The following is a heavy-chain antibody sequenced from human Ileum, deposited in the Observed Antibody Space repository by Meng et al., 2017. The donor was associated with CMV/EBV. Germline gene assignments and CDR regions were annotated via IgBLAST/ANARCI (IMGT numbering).Heavy chain of an antibody. CDR3: ATDSYGDYALDY. Sequence: VLRVAAWAELKTPRPPVTCSCNVSGYILTELFMHWGRQAPGKGLEWRGGFEPEDGEIIYAQKFQGRVTMTEDTSADSAYMELSSLRSEDTAVYYCATDSYGDYALDYWGQGTLVTVSS. D-gene: IGHD4-17*01. CDR2: FEPEDGEI. V-gene: IGHV1-24*01. CDR1: GYILTELF. J-gene: IGHJ4*02.